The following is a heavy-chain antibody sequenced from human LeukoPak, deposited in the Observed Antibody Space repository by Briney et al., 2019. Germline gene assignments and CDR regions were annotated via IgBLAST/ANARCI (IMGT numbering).Heavy chain of an antibody. D-gene: IGHD3-9*01. CDR1: GGSINSGDYY. J-gene: IGHJ4*02. CDR2: IYYSGST. Sequence: SETLSLTCTVSGGSINSGDYYWSWIRQPPGTGLEWIGSIYYSGSTHYNPSLKSRVTISVDTSKNQFSLKLSSVTAADTAVYYCAREVPYYDILTGYYKRGSFDYWGQGTLVTVSS. V-gene: IGHV4-30-4*01. CDR3: AREVPYYDILTGYYKRGSFDY.